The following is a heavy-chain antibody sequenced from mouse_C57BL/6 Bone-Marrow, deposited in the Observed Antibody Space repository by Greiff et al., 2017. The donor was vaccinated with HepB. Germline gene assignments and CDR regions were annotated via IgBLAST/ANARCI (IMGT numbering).Heavy chain of an antibody. CDR2: IDPSDSYT. CDR1: GYTFTSYW. CDR3: AIYGFYSNYEDYAMDY. D-gene: IGHD2-5*01. V-gene: IGHV1-59*01. Sequence: QVQLKQPGAELVRPGTSVKLSCKASGYTFTSYWMHWVKQRPGQGLEWIGVIDPSDSYTNYNQKFKGKATLTVDTSSSTAYMQLSSLTSEDSEVYYCAIYGFYSNYEDYAMDYWGQGTSVTVSS. J-gene: IGHJ4*01.